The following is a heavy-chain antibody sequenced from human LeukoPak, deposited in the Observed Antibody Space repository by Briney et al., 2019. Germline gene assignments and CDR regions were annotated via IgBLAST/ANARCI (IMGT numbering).Heavy chain of an antibody. Sequence: GGSLRLSCAASGFTFSSYAMSWVRQAPGEGLEWVSAISGSGGSTYYADSVKGRFTISRDNSKNTLYLQMNSLRAEDTAVYYCAKEVRYSSSWYTDYWGQGTLVTVSS. D-gene: IGHD6-13*01. CDR1: GFTFSSYA. J-gene: IGHJ4*02. V-gene: IGHV3-23*01. CDR2: ISGSGGST. CDR3: AKEVRYSSSWYTDY.